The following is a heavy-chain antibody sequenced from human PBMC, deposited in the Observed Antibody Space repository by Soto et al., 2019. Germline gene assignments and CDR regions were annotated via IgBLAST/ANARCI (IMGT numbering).Heavy chain of an antibody. J-gene: IGHJ6*02. CDR2: IYHSGST. Sequence: SETLSLTCAVSGGSISSSNWWSWVRQPPGKGLEWIGEIYHSGSTNYNPSLKSRVTISVDKSKNQFSLKLSSVTAADTAVYYCARDHLYYYDSYGMDVWGQGTTVTVSS. CDR3: ARDHLYYYDSYGMDV. CDR1: GGSISSSNW. D-gene: IGHD3-22*01. V-gene: IGHV4-4*02.